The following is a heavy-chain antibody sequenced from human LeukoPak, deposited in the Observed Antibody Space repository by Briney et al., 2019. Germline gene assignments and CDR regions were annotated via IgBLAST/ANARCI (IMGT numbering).Heavy chain of an antibody. D-gene: IGHD2-21*02. J-gene: IGHJ4*02. CDR3: ARGVLLAYCGGDCYSDFDY. V-gene: IGHV1-18*01. CDR1: GYTFTSYG. CDR2: ISAYNGNT. Sequence: ASVKVSCKASGYTFTSYGISWVRQAPGQGLEWMGWISAYNGNTNYAQKLQGRVTMTTDTSTGTAYMELRSLRSDDTAVYYCARGVLLAYCGGDCYSDFDYWGQGTLVTVSS.